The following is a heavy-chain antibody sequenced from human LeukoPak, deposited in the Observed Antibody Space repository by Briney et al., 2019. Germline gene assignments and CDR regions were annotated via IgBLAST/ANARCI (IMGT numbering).Heavy chain of an antibody. J-gene: IGHJ2*01. CDR3: ARQPPHIPSRPLCYFDL. Sequence: GESLKISCQGSGYSFSDYWIAWVRRVPGKGLEWIGMIYAGDSDARYSKSFVGQVTFSVDKSVNTAYLQWSSLQASDTAFYFCARQPPHIPSRPLCYFDLWGRGTLVNVSS. CDR2: IYAGDSDA. V-gene: IGHV5-51*01. CDR1: GYSFSDYW. D-gene: IGHD6-6*01.